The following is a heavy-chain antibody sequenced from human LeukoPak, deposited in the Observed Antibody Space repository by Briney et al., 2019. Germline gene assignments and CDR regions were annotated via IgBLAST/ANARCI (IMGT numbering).Heavy chain of an antibody. J-gene: IGHJ4*02. D-gene: IGHD3-16*01. Sequence: ASVTVSCKASSYTFTDYHINWVRQAPGQGPEWMAWISTYNGNTNYAQNFQGRVPLTTDASTTTASLELRSLRSDDTAVYYCARDGPGFGYFDYWGQGTLVTVSS. CDR3: ARDGPGFGYFDY. V-gene: IGHV1-18*01. CDR1: SYTFTDYH. CDR2: ISTYNGNT.